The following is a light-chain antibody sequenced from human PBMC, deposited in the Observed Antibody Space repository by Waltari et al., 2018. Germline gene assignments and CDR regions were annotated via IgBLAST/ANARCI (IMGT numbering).Light chain of an antibody. V-gene: IGKV1-5*03. CDR2: KAS. CDR3: QQYKTYWT. CDR1: QRISTW. J-gene: IGKJ1*01. Sequence: DIQMTQSPSTLSAPVGDRVTITCRASQRISTWLAWYRQKPGKAPNLLIYKASTLESGVPSRFSGSGSGTEFTLTISSLQPDDFATYYCQQYKTYWTFGQGTKVEIK.